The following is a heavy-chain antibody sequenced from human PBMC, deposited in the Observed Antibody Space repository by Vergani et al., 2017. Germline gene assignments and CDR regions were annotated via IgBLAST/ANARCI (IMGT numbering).Heavy chain of an antibody. Sequence: EVQLVESGGGLVQPGRSLRLSCAASGFTFDDYAMHWVRQAPGKGLEWVSGISWNSGSIGYADSVKGRFTISRDNAKKSLYLQMNSLRAEDTALYYCAKASDILTGYYDYWGQGTLVTVSS. CDR2: ISWNSGSI. CDR1: GFTFDDYA. CDR3: AKASDILTGYYDY. D-gene: IGHD3-9*01. V-gene: IGHV3-9*01. J-gene: IGHJ4*02.